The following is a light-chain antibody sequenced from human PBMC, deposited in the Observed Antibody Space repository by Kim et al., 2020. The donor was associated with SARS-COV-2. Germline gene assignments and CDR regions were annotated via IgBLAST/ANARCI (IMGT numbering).Light chain of an antibody. Sequence: VALGQTARITCGGNNIGSKNVHWYQQKPGQAPGLVIYRDSNRPSGIPERFSGSNSGNTATLTISRAQAGDEADYYCQVWDSSTGKVFGGGTQLTVL. CDR2: RDS. J-gene: IGLJ2*01. CDR3: QVWDSSTGKV. V-gene: IGLV3-9*01. CDR1: NIGSKN.